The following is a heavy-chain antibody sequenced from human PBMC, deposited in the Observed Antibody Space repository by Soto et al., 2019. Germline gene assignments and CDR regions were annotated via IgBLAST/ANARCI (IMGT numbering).Heavy chain of an antibody. CDR1: GGFISSSSYF. CDR2: IYYSGST. J-gene: IGHJ5*02. V-gene: IGHV4-39*01. CDR3: ARHPSDFWFDP. D-gene: IGHD2-21*02. Sequence: QLQLQESGPGLVKPSETLSLTCSVSGGFISSSSYFWGWIRQPPGKGLEWIGSIYYSGSTYYNPSPKRRFAVSVDTSKNQFSLKLSSVTAADTAVYYCARHPSDFWFDPWGQGTLVTVSS.